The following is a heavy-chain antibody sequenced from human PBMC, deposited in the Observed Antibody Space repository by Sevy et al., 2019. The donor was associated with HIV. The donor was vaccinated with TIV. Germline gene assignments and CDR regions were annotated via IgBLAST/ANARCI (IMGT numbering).Heavy chain of an antibody. CDR3: ARDTREKSFDY. CDR2: INTYNGNT. Sequence: ASVKVSCKAFGYTFTSYTISWMRQAPGQGLEWMGWINTYNGNTNRAHKVQGRVTLTTDTTSTAYLELRSLRYDDTAVYYCARDTREKSFDYWGQGTVVTVSS. V-gene: IGHV1-18*01. J-gene: IGHJ4*02. CDR1: GYTFTSYT.